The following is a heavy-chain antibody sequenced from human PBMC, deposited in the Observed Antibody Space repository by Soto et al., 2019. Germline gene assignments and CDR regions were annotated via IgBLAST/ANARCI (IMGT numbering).Heavy chain of an antibody. CDR1: GYTFTSYG. CDR2: ISAHNGDT. D-gene: IGHD3-22*01. J-gene: IGHJ4*02. V-gene: IGHV1-18*01. Sequence: ASVKVSCKASGYTFTSYGISWVRQAPGQGLEWVGWISAHNGDTRYAQNLQGRIAMTTDTFTNTAYMELTSLTSDDTAVYYCARDWSRYYDSSGLMWFYWGQGTLVTVSS. CDR3: ARDWSRYYDSSGLMWFY.